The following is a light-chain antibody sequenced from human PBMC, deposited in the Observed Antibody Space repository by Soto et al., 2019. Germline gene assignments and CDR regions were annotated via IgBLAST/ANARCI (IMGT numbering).Light chain of an antibody. Sequence: QSVLTQPPSASASLGASVTLTCTLSSGYSNYRVDWYQQRPGKGTRFVMRVGTGGIVGSKGDGIPDRFSVLGSGLKRYLTVKNIQEEDESDYHCGPDLGSGSNVVVVFGGGTQLTVL. CDR3: GPDLGSGSNVVVV. J-gene: IGLJ2*01. CDR1: SGYSNYR. CDR2: VGTGGIVG. V-gene: IGLV9-49*01.